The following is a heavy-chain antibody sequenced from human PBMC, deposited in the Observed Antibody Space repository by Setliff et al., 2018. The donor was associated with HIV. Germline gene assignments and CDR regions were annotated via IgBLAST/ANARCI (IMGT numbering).Heavy chain of an antibody. CDR2: VSSGDSSI. CDR1: GFTFSTYE. Sequence: GGSLRLSCAASGFTFSTYEMNWVRQAPGKGLEWVAYVSSGDSSIYYADSVKGRFTIYRDNTKNSLFLQMNSLRAEDTAVYYCARSPQGGYFDYWGQGTLVTVSS. V-gene: IGHV3-48*03. J-gene: IGHJ4*03. CDR3: ARSPQGGYFDY.